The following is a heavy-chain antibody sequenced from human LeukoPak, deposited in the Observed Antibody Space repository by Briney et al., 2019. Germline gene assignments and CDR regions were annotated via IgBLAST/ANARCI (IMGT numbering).Heavy chain of an antibody. J-gene: IGHJ1*01. V-gene: IGHV4-59*08. CDR2: IDYRGST. Sequence: SETLSLTCTVSGGSMNNYYWSWIRQPPGKGMDYIGSIDYRGSTKYNPSLKRRGTISVDTSKNQFSLKLSSGNGANNAVYFCGRLPRGTQPPDYCQNWGQGTLVTVSS. D-gene: IGHD1-1*01. CDR3: GRLPRGTQPPDYCQN. CDR1: GGSMNNYY.